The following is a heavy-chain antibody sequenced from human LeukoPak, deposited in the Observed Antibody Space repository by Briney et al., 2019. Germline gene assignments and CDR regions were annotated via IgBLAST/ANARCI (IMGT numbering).Heavy chain of an antibody. CDR1: GFTFSSYA. Sequence: GGSLRLSCAASGFTFSSYAMSWVRQAPGKGLEWVSAISGSGGSTYYADSVKGRFTISRDNSKNTLYLQVNSLRAEDTAVYYCAKGAAAGLYYYGMDVWGKGTTVTVSS. J-gene: IGHJ6*04. V-gene: IGHV3-23*01. CDR3: AKGAAAGLYYYGMDV. CDR2: ISGSGGST. D-gene: IGHD6-13*01.